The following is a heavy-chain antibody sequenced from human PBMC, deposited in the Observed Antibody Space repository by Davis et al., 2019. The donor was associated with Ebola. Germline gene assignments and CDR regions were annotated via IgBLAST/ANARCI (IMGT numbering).Heavy chain of an antibody. J-gene: IGHJ4*02. D-gene: IGHD3-22*01. CDR3: AREVPYEYYFDY. CDR2: ISAYNGNT. V-gene: IGHV1-18*01. CDR1: GYTFTSYG. Sequence: ASVKVSCKASGYTFTSYGISWVRQAPGQGLEWMGWISAYNGNTNYAQKLQGRVTMTTDTSTSTAYMELRSLRSEDTAVYYCAREVPYEYYFDYWGQGTLVTVSS.